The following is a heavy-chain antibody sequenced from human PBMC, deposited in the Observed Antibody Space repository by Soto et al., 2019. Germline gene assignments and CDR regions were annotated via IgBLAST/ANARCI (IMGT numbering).Heavy chain of an antibody. CDR3: ARACEGCRYGGNSPYYFDY. J-gene: IGHJ4*02. D-gene: IGHD4-17*01. CDR1: GGSISSGGYS. Sequence: QLQLQESGSGLVKPSQTLSLTCAVSGGSISSGGYSWSWIRQPPGKGLEWIGYIYHSGSTYYNPSLKSRVTISVDRSKNQFSLKLSSVTAADTAVYYCARACEGCRYGGNSPYYFDYWGQGTLVTVSS. V-gene: IGHV4-30-2*01. CDR2: IYHSGST.